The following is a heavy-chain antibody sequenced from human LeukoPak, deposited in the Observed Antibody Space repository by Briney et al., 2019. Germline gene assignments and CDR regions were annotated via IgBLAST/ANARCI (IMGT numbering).Heavy chain of an antibody. V-gene: IGHV3-23*01. J-gene: IGHJ6*03. D-gene: IGHD3-10*01. CDR1: GFTVSSNY. CDR3: AKGVNTMVRGVDYYYYYMDV. CDR2: VSGSGGST. Sequence: GGSLRLSCAAYGFTVSSNYMSWVRQAPGKGLEWVSAVSGSGGSTYYADSVKGRFTISRDNSKNTLYLQMNSLRAEDTAVYYCAKGVNTMVRGVDYYYYYMDVWGKGTTVTISS.